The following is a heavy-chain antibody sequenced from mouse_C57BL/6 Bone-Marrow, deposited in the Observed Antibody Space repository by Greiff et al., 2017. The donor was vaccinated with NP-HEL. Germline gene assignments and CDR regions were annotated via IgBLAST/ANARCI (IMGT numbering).Heavy chain of an antibody. CDR3: ARDSSGYPAY. CDR2: IDPSDSYT. CDR1: GYTFTSYW. Sequence: QVQLQQPGAELVMPGASVKLSCKASGYTFTSYWMHWVKQRPGQGLEWIGEIDPSDSYTNYNQKFKGKSTLTVDKSSSTAYIQLSSLTSDDSAVYYCARDSSGYPAYWGQGTLVTVSA. V-gene: IGHV1-69*01. D-gene: IGHD3-2*02. J-gene: IGHJ3*01.